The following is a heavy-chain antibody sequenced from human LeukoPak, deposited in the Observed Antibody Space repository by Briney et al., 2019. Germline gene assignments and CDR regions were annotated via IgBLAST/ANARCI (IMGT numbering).Heavy chain of an antibody. CDR1: GGSFSDYY. J-gene: IGHJ3*02. V-gene: IGHV4-34*01. Sequence: MPSETLSPTCAVYGGSFSDYYWSWIRQPPGKGLEWIGEINHSESTNYNPSLKSRVTISVDTSKNQFSLELSSVTAADTAVYYCARVAGTYSDAFDIWGQGTMVTVSS. CDR2: INHSEST. D-gene: IGHD1-26*01. CDR3: ARVAGTYSDAFDI.